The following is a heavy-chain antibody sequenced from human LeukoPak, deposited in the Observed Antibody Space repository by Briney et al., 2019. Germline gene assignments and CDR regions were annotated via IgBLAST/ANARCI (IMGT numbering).Heavy chain of an antibody. D-gene: IGHD6-19*01. CDR3: ARDQEQWLSNWFDP. V-gene: IGHV1-3*01. CDR2: ISAGNVNT. J-gene: IGHJ5*02. CDR1: GYNFNSYS. Sequence: ASVKVSCKASGYNFNSYSIHWVRQAPGQRLEWMGWISAGNVNTKYSQKFQGRVTITRDTSANTAYMELSSLRSDDTAVYYCARDQEQWLSNWFDPWGQGTLVTVSS.